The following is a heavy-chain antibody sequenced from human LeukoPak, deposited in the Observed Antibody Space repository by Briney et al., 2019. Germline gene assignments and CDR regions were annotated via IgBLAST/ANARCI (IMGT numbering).Heavy chain of an antibody. CDR3: AKDFWSGYPHYYYYGMDV. J-gene: IGHJ6*02. Sequence: SVKVSCKASGGTFSSYAISWVRQAPGQGLEWMGGIIPIFGTANYAQKFQGRVTITADESTSTAYMELSSLRAEDTAVYYCAKDFWSGYPHYYYYGMDVWGQGTTVTVSS. V-gene: IGHV1-69*13. CDR1: GGTFSSYA. CDR2: IIPIFGTA. D-gene: IGHD3-3*01.